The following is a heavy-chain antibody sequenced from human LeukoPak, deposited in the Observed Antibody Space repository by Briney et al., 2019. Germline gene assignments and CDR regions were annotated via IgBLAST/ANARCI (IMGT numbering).Heavy chain of an antibody. J-gene: IGHJ3*02. Sequence: SETLPLTCAVYGGSFSGYYWSWIRQPPGKGLEWIGEINHSGSTNYNPSLKSRVTISVDTSKNQFSLKLSSVTAADTAVYYCGTHRSSSIGAFDIWGQGTMVTVSS. V-gene: IGHV4-34*01. CDR3: GTHRSSSIGAFDI. CDR1: GGSFSGYY. CDR2: INHSGST. D-gene: IGHD6-6*01.